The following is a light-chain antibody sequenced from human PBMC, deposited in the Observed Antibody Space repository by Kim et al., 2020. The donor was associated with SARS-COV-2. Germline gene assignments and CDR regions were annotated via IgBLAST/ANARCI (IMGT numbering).Light chain of an antibody. CDR1: SSDVGGYNY. CDR3: CSYAGSYSLI. Sequence: QSALTQPRSVSGSPGQSVTISCTGTSSDVGGYNYVSWFQQHPGKAPKLMLYDVSRRPSGVPDRFSGSESGNTASLTISGLQAEDEADYYCCSYAGSYSLIFGAGTKVTVL. CDR2: DVS. V-gene: IGLV2-11*01. J-gene: IGLJ2*01.